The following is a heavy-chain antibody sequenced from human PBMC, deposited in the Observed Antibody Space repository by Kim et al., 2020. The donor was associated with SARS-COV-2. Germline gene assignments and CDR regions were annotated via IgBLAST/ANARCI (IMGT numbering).Heavy chain of an antibody. CDR1: GFNLNDYT. J-gene: IGHJ6*04. Sequence: GGSLRLSCVASGFNLNDYTFYWVRQAPGKGLECVAVMSFDASRIFYANSVKGRFTISRDNSKGTLFLQMNSLRGEDTGLYYCARDGVGSGPYIDCFNYYMVLWRRGAAVTVPS. V-gene: IGHV3-30*04. CDR3: ARDGVGSGPYIDCFNYYMVL. CDR2: MSFDASRI. D-gene: IGHD2-21*01.